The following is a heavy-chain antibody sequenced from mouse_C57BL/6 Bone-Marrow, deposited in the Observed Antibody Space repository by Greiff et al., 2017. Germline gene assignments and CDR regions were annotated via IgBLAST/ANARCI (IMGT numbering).Heavy chain of an antibody. J-gene: IGHJ2*01. CDR1: GYTFTSSG. D-gene: IGHD1-1*01. CDR3: ARRGTVLRYRDY. CDR2: IYPRDGNT. Sequence: VQVVESGPELVKPGASVKLSCKASGYTFTSSGINWVKQRPGQGLEWIGWIYPRDGNTKYNGKFKGKATLTVDTSSSTAYMELHSLTSEDSAVYFSARRGTVLRYRDYWGQGTTLTVSS. V-gene: IGHV1-85*01.